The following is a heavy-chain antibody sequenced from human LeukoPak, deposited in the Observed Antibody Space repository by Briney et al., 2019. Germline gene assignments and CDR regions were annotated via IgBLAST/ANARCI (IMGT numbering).Heavy chain of an antibody. J-gene: IGHJ4*01. V-gene: IGHV3-74*01. CDR2: ISGDGSNT. CDR1: GFTFSSYW. CDR3: AKAQAYLDY. Sequence: PGGSLRLSCAASGFTFSSYWIHWVRQPHGKGLVWVSRISGDGSNTNYADSVKGRFTISRDNAKNTLYLQMDSLRAEDTAVYYCAKAQAYLDYWGHGTLATVSS.